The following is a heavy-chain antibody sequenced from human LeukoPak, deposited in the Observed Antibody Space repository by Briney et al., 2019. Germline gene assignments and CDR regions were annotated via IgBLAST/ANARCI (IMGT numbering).Heavy chain of an antibody. CDR2: INPNSGGT. Sequence: ASVKVSCMASGYTFTGYYMHWVRQAPGQGLEWVGWINPNSGGTNYAQKFQGRVTMTRDTSISTAYMELSRLRSDDTAVYYCARDKVIRNYAAFDYWGQGTLVTVSS. D-gene: IGHD1-7*01. V-gene: IGHV1-2*02. CDR1: GYTFTGYY. CDR3: ARDKVIRNYAAFDY. J-gene: IGHJ4*02.